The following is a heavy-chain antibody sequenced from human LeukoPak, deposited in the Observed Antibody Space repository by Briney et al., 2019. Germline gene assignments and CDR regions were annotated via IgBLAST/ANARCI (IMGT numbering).Heavy chain of an antibody. CDR1: GGSISSSSYY. CDR2: IYYSGST. D-gene: IGHD2-15*01. J-gene: IGHJ6*03. CDR3: ARLRSVVGDTPADYYYYMDV. V-gene: IGHV4-39*07. Sequence: SETLSLTCTVSGGSISSSSYYWGWIRQPPGKGLEWIGSIYYSGSTNYNPSLKSRVTISVDTSKNQFSLKLSSVTAADTAVYYCARLRSVVGDTPADYYYYMDVWGKGTTVTVSS.